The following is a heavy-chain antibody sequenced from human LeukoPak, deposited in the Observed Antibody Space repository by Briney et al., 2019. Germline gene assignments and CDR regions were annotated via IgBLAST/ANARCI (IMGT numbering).Heavy chain of an antibody. CDR3: ARDSYGDYVFDY. Sequence: GGSLRLSCAVSGFTVSSNYMGWVRQAPGKGLEWVSVIYSGGSTSYADSVKGRFTISRDNSKNTLYLQMNSLRAEDTAVYYCARDSYGDYVFDYWGQGTLVTVSS. J-gene: IGHJ4*02. CDR1: GFTVSSNY. CDR2: IYSGGST. D-gene: IGHD4-17*01. V-gene: IGHV3-53*01.